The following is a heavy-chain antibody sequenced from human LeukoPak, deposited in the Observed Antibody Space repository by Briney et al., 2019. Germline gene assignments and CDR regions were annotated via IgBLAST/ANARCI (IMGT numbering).Heavy chain of an antibody. Sequence: RASVKVSCKASGYTLTSYAMNWVRQAPGQGLEWMGWINTNTGNPTYAQGLTGRFVFSLDTSVSATYLQISSLKAEETAVYYCARGGRPHYYMAVWGKGTTVTVSS. D-gene: IGHD6-25*01. CDR1: GYTLTSYA. CDR2: INTNTGNP. CDR3: ARGGRPHYYMAV. J-gene: IGHJ6*03. V-gene: IGHV7-4-1*02.